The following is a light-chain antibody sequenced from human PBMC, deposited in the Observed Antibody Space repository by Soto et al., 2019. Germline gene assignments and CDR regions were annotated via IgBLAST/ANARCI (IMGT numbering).Light chain of an antibody. CDR1: QSVSSN. Sequence: EIVMTQFPATLSVSPGERATLSCRASQSVSSNLAWYQQKPGQAPRLLIYGASTRATGIPASCSGRGSGTELTLTISSLQSEDFAVYYFQQYNNWPRTFGQGTKVEIK. V-gene: IGKV3-15*01. CDR2: GAS. CDR3: QQYNNWPRT. J-gene: IGKJ1*01.